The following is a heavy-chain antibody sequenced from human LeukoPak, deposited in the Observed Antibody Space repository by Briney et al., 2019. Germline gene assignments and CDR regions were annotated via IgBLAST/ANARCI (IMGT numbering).Heavy chain of an antibody. CDR3: ARAPPYDFWSGPDAFDI. V-gene: IGHV4-30-2*01. J-gene: IGHJ3*02. D-gene: IGHD3-3*01. Sequence: SETLSLTCTVSGGSISSGGYYWSWIRQPPGKGLEWIGYIYHSGSTYYNPSLKSRVTISVDRSKNQFSLKLSSVTAADTAVYYCARAPPYDFWSGPDAFDIWGQGTMVTVSS. CDR1: GGSISSGGYY. CDR2: IYHSGST.